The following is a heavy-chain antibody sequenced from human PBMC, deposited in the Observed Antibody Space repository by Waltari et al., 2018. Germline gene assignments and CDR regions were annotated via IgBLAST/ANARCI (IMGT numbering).Heavy chain of an antibody. CDR3: ARDRSKANWFDP. CDR1: GGSISSGGYY. J-gene: IGHJ5*02. V-gene: IGHV4-31*03. CDR2: IYYSGGT. Sequence: QVQLQESGPGLVKPSQTLSLTCTVSGGSISSGGYYWSWIRQHPGKGLEWIGYIYYSGGTYYNPSLKSRVTISVDTSKNQFSLKLSSVTAADTAVYYCARDRSKANWFDPWGQGTLVTVSS.